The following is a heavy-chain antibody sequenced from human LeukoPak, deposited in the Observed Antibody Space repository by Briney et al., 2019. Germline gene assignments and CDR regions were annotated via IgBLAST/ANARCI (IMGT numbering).Heavy chain of an antibody. J-gene: IGHJ4*02. V-gene: IGHV4-34*01. CDR3: ASGGSPGQWLVHDY. D-gene: IGHD6-19*01. CDR2: ISHSGST. CDR1: GGSFSGYY. Sequence: PSETLSLTCAVYGGSFSGYYWSWIRQPPGKGLEWIGEISHSGSTNYNPSLKSRVTISVDTSKNQFSLKLSSVTAADTAVYYCASGGSPGQWLVHDYWGQGTLVTVSS.